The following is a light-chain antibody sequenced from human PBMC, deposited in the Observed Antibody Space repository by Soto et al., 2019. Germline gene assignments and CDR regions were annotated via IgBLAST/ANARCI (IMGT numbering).Light chain of an antibody. CDR2: GAS. CDR3: QHYNNWPFT. Sequence: EIVMTQSPATLSVSPGERATLSCRASQSVSSNLAWYQQKPGQAPRLLIYGASTRATGIPVRFSGSGSGTEFTLTISSLQSEDFAVYYCQHYNNWPFTFGGGTKVEIK. J-gene: IGKJ4*01. CDR1: QSVSSN. V-gene: IGKV3-15*01.